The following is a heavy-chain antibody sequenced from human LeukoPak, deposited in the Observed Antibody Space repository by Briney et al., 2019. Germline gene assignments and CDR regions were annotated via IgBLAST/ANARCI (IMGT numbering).Heavy chain of an antibody. J-gene: IGHJ4*02. CDR1: GFTFSSYW. D-gene: IGHD6-19*01. Sequence: GGSLRLSCAASGFTFSSYWMSWVRQAPGKGLEWVANIKQDGSDKYYVDSVKGRFTISRDNAKNSLYLQMNSLRAEDMAVYYCATYSSAFSYWGQGTLVTVSS. CDR3: ATYSSAFSY. CDR2: IKQDGSDK. V-gene: IGHV3-7*01.